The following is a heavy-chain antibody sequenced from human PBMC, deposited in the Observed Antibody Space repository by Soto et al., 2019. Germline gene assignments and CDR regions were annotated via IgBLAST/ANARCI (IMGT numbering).Heavy chain of an antibody. D-gene: IGHD2-21*01. CDR3: AIMRVVGEGADYYMDV. CDR1: GGSTNGYY. J-gene: IGHJ6*03. V-gene: IGHV4-59*03. Sequence: QVQLQESGPGLVKPSETLSLTCSVSGGSTNGYYWSWVRQTPEKGLECIGYIYYSGNTFYNPSLPSRVTMTVDTSKNLFSLRLSSVSAADTAVYYCAIMRVVGEGADYYMDVWGKGTTVTASS. CDR2: IYYSGNT.